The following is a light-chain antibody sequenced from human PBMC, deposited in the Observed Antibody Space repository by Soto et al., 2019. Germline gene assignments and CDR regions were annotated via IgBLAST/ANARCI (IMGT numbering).Light chain of an antibody. V-gene: IGLV1-44*01. Sequence: QSVLTQPPSASGTPGQRVIISCSGSSSHIGSNTVNWYQQLPGTAPKLLIYSNNQRPSGVPDRFSGSKSGTSASLAISGLQSEDKADYYCAAWDDSLNGRYVFGTGTKVTVL. J-gene: IGLJ1*01. CDR3: AAWDDSLNGRYV. CDR1: SSHIGSNT. CDR2: SNN.